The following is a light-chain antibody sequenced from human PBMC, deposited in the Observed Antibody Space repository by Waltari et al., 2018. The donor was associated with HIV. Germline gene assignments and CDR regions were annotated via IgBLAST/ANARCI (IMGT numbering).Light chain of an antibody. V-gene: IGLV4-69*02. CDR2: VKSDGSH. CDR3: QTWGSGLWV. CDR1: SGYSTYA. J-gene: IGLJ3*02. Sequence: QLVMTQSPSASASLGASVKLTCTLSSGYSTYAIAWHQQQPDKGPRYLMTVKSDGSHIKGDGIPDRFSGSSSGAERYLTISSLQSEDEADYYCQTWGSGLWVFGGGTTLSVL.